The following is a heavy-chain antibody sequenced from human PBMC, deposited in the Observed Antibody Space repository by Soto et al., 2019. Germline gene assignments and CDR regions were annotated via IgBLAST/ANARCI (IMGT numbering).Heavy chain of an antibody. CDR3: AKREGNTYGLFH. V-gene: IGHV3-74*01. J-gene: IGHJ4*02. Sequence: EVQLVESGGDLVQPGGSLRLSCAASGFTFSSYWLHWVRQAPGKGLVWVSRIKTDGSITDYADSVKGRFTISRDNAKDTLYLQMNSLSAEDTAVYYCAKREGNTYGLFHWGQGTLVTVSS. D-gene: IGHD5-18*01. CDR2: IKTDGSIT. CDR1: GFTFSSYW.